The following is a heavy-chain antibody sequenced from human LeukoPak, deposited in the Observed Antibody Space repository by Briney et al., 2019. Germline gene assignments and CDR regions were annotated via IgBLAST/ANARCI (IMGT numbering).Heavy chain of an antibody. CDR3: ARNGGSNAFDI. CDR1: GSTFSDAC. CDR2: ISSSSSTI. V-gene: IGHV3-11*04. D-gene: IGHD3-10*01. Sequence: GGSLRLSCIASGSTFSDACMSWVRQAPGKGLEWVSYISSSSSTIYYADSVKGRFTISRDNAKNSLYLQMNSLRAEDTAVYYCARNGGSNAFDIWGQGTMVTVSS. J-gene: IGHJ3*02.